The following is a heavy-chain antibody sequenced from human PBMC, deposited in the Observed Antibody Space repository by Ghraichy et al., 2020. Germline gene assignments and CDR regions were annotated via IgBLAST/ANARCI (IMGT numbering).Heavy chain of an antibody. Sequence: ASVKVSCKASGYTFTTYAIHWVRQAPGQRLEWMGWINAGEGNTRYSQKLQGRVTITRDTSASTAYMDLSSLTSEDTAVYYCARDYYYDNSPRLDYWGQGTLVTVSS. D-gene: IGHD3-22*01. V-gene: IGHV1-3*01. J-gene: IGHJ4*02. CDR3: ARDYYYDNSPRLDY. CDR1: GYTFTTYA. CDR2: INAGEGNT.